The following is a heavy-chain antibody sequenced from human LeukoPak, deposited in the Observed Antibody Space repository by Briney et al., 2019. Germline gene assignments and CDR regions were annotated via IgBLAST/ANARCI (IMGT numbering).Heavy chain of an antibody. V-gene: IGHV3-30*02. J-gene: IGHJ5*02. Sequence: GGSLRLSCAASGFTFSSYGMHWVRQAPGKGLEWVAFIRYDGSNKYYADSVKGRFTISRDNPKNTLYLQMNSLRAEDTAVYYCAKDIVVVPAAMPPGFSFDPWGQGTLVTVSS. D-gene: IGHD2-2*01. CDR2: IRYDGSNK. CDR3: AKDIVVVPAAMPPGFSFDP. CDR1: GFTFSSYG.